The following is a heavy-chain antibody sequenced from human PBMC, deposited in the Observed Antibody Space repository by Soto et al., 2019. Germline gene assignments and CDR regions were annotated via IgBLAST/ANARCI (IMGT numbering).Heavy chain of an antibody. D-gene: IGHD2-8*02. CDR2: MNPNSGYT. V-gene: IGHV1-8*01. Sequence: QVQLVQSGAEVKKPGASVKVSCKASGYSFTNYDVHWVRQATGQGLEWMGWMNPNSGYTGYARKFQGRVSVTRDTSTSTAYMELSSLRADDTAIYCCARSNAWSNFDYWGQGTLVTVSS. J-gene: IGHJ4*02. CDR1: GYSFTNYD. CDR3: ARSNAWSNFDY.